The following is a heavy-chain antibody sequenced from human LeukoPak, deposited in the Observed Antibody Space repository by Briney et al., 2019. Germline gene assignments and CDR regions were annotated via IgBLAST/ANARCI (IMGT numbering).Heavy chain of an antibody. Sequence: GGSLRLSCAASGFTVSSNYMSWVRQAPGRGLEWVSAIYSGGSTYYADSVKGRFTISRDNAKSSLYLQMNSLRAEDTAVYYCARGGGHSTDLDYWGQGILVTVSS. D-gene: IGHD2/OR15-2a*01. CDR2: IYSGGST. V-gene: IGHV3-53*01. J-gene: IGHJ4*02. CDR3: ARGGGHSTDLDY. CDR1: GFTVSSNY.